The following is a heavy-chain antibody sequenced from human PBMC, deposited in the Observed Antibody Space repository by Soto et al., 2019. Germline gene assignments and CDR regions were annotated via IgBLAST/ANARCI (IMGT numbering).Heavy chain of an antibody. CDR3: XCXXXXMDV. V-gene: IGHV1-8*01. CDR1: XXXXTSYD. CDR2: MNPNSGNT. Sequence: QVQLVQSGAEVKKPGASVKVSCXXSXXXXTSYDIXXXXQAXGQGLEWMGWMNPNSGNTGYAQKFQGRVTMTRNTSISTAYMELSSLRSEXXXXXXXXCXXXXMDVWGQGTTVTVSS. J-gene: IGHJ6*02.